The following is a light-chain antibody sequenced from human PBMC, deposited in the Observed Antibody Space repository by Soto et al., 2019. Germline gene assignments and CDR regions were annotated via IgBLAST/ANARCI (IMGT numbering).Light chain of an antibody. Sequence: EIVLTQSPGTLSLSPGDRATLSCRASQSVSSSYLAWYQQKPGQAPRLLIYGASNRATGIPDRFSGSGSGTDVTLNISRLEPEDFAVYYCQQYDNSPLTFGGVTKVKIK. J-gene: IGKJ4*01. V-gene: IGKV3-20*01. CDR2: GAS. CDR3: QQYDNSPLT. CDR1: QSVSSSY.